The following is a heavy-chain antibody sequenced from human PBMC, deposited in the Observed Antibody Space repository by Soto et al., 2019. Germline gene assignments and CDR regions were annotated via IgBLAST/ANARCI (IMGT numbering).Heavy chain of an antibody. Sequence: ETLSLTCSVSVDSISTYYWSWIRRPAGKGLEWIGRIDASGNTNYNPSLKSRVTMSADTSKKQFSLKLTSVTAADTAVYYCARYSNNWFQTEGMDVWGQGTTVTVSS. J-gene: IGHJ6*02. CDR2: IDASGNT. V-gene: IGHV4-4*07. CDR1: VDSISTYY. D-gene: IGHD1-20*01. CDR3: ARYSNNWFQTEGMDV.